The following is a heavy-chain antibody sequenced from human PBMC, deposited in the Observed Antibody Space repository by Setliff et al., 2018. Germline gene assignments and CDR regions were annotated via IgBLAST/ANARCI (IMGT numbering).Heavy chain of an antibody. V-gene: IGHV1-69*06. CDR2: IIPIFGTA. D-gene: IGHD2-8*02. J-gene: IGHJ6*03. CDR3: ARARWWPLLDYYMDV. CDR1: GYTFTSYD. Sequence: SVKVSCKASGYTFTSYDISWVRQAPGQGLEWMGRIIPIFGTANYAQKFQGRVTITADKSTSTAYMELSSLRSEDTAVYYCARARWWPLLDYYMDVWGKGTTVTVSS.